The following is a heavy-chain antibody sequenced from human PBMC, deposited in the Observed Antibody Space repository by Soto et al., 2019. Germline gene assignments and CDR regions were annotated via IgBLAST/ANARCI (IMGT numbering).Heavy chain of an antibody. V-gene: IGHV3-15*07. CDR3: TTDSYITSIIVRFDY. Sequence: GGSLRLSCAASGFTFSNAWINWVRQAPGKGLEWVGRVKSKNDGGTTDFAAPVKGRFAISRDDSKNMVYLEMDSLQTEDTAIYYCTTDSYITSIIVRFDYWGHGTLVTVS. CDR2: VKSKNDGGTT. D-gene: IGHD3-22*01. J-gene: IGHJ4*01. CDR1: GFTFSNAW.